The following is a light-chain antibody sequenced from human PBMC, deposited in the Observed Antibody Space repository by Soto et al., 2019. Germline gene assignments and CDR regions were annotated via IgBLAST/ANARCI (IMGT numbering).Light chain of an antibody. CDR1: QSVSGN. CDR3: QQYNNWPPT. CDR2: GAS. Sequence: EIVMTQSPATLSVSPGERATLSCRASQSVSGNLAWYQQKPGQAPRLLVYGASTRATGIPARFSGSGSGTEFTLTISSLHSEDFAVYNCQQYNNWPPTFGQGTRLEIK. J-gene: IGKJ5*01. V-gene: IGKV3-15*01.